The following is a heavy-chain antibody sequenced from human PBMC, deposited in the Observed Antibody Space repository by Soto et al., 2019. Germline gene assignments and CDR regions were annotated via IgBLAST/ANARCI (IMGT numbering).Heavy chain of an antibody. CDR2: IYHSGST. D-gene: IGHD3-22*01. J-gene: IGHJ6*02. CDR3: ARGVITRVYEYYYGMDV. Sequence: QVQLQESGPGLVKPSGTLSLTCAVSGGSISSSNWWSWVRQPPGKGLEWIGEIYHSGSTNYNPSLKSRVTISVDKSKNQFSLKLSSVTAADTAVHYCARGVITRVYEYYYGMDVWGQGTTVTVSS. CDR1: GGSISSSNW. V-gene: IGHV4-4*02.